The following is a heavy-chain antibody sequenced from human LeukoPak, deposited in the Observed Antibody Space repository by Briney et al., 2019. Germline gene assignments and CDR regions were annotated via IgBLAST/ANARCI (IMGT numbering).Heavy chain of an antibody. J-gene: IGHJ6*03. CDR2: ISWNSGGI. CDR3: ARDGPTRVGNYNYYYMDV. V-gene: IGHV3-9*01. D-gene: IGHD4-11*01. Sequence: GGSLRLSCAASGFIFDDYAMHWVRQAPGKGLEWVSGISWNSGGIGYADSVKGRFSISRDNAKNSLYLQMSSLRAEDTALYYCARDGPTRVGNYNYYYMDVWGKGTTVTVSS. CDR1: GFIFDDYA.